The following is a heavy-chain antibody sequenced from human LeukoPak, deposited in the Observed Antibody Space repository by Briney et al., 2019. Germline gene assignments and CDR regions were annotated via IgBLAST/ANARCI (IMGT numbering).Heavy chain of an antibody. D-gene: IGHD2-15*01. V-gene: IGHV1-8*01. CDR3: ARNPARGYCSGGSCYVENWFGP. CDR1: GYTFTSYD. J-gene: IGHJ5*02. CDR2: MNPNSGNT. Sequence: ASVKVSCKASGYTFTSYDINWVRQATGQGLEWMGWMNPNSGNTGYAQKFQGRVTMTRNTSISTAYMELSSLRSEDTAVYYCARNPARGYCSGGSCYVENWFGPWGQGTLVTVSS.